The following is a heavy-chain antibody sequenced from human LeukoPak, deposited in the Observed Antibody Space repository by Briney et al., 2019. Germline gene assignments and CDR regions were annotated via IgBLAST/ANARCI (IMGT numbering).Heavy chain of an antibody. Sequence: GGSLRLSCAASGFTFSSYWMAWVRQAPGKGLEWVANVREDEGDKVYADSVKGRFTISRDNGKNSLYLQMNSLTAEDTAVYYCARDVAGALDFWGQGTLVIVSS. V-gene: IGHV3-7*01. D-gene: IGHD6-19*01. CDR1: GFTFSSYW. CDR2: VREDEGDK. J-gene: IGHJ4*02. CDR3: ARDVAGALDF.